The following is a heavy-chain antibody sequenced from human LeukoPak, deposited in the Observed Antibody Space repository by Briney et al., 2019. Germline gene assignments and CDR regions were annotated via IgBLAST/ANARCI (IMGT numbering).Heavy chain of an antibody. V-gene: IGHV4-34*01. CDR3: ARPRYNWNHFDY. J-gene: IGHJ4*02. CDR2: INHSGST. CDR1: GGSFSGYY. Sequence: SETLSLTCAVYGGSFSGYYRSWIRQPPGKGLEWIGEINHSGSTNYNPSLKSRVTISVDTSKNQFSLKLSSVTAADTAVYYCARPRYNWNHFDYWGQGTLVTVSS. D-gene: IGHD1-1*01.